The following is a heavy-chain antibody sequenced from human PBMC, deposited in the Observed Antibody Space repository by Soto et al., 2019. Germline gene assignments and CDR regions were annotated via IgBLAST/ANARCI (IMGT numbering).Heavy chain of an antibody. CDR2: INPNSGGT. CDR1: RVRLTGRY. D-gene: IGHD3-10*01. V-gene: IGHV1-2*04. CDR3: ARDARGDEAPMDY. Sequence: KAPRVRLTGRYMHSPQQEPRQGLEWMGWINPNSGGTNYAQKFQGWVTMTRDTSISTAYMELSRLRSDDTAVYYCARDARGDEAPMDYWGQGTLDTVSP. J-gene: IGHJ4*02.